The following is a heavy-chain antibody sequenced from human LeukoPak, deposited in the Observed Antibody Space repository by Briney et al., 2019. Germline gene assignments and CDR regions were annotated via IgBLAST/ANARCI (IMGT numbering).Heavy chain of an antibody. D-gene: IGHD6-25*01. J-gene: IGHJ4*02. CDR2: IRYDGSNK. V-gene: IGHV3-30*02. Sequence: SGGSLRLSCAASGFTFSSYGMHWVRQAPGKGLEWVAFIRYDGSNKYYADSVKGRFTISRDNSKNTLYLQMNSLRAEDTAVYYCASGLGAARSYFEYWGQGTLVTVSS. CDR3: ASGLGAARSYFEY. CDR1: GFTFSSYG.